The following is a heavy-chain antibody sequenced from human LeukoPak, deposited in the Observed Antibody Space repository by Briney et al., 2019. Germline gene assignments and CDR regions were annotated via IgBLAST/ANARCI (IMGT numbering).Heavy chain of an antibody. Sequence: GESLRLSCAPSGFTFSSYAMDWVRQAPGKGLEWVSSISSGGNYKYYGDSVWGRFTISRDDAKNSLYLEMNSLRAEDTAVYYCARDTRQTSVTNFDSWGQGTLVIVS. D-gene: IGHD4-17*01. CDR2: ISSGGNYK. CDR3: ARDTRQTSVTNFDS. V-gene: IGHV3-21*06. CDR1: GFTFSSYA. J-gene: IGHJ4*02.